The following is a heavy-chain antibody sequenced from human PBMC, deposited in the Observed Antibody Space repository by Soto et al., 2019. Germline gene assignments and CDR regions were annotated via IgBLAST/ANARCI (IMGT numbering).Heavy chain of an antibody. J-gene: IGHJ6*02. Sequence: QPGGSLRLSCAASGFTFSSYGMHWVRQAPGKGLEWVAVIWYDGSNKYYADSVKGRFTISRDNSKNTLYLQMNSLRAEDTAVYYCARDGTTVTSESRGYYYYGMDVWGQGTTVTVSS. CDR3: ARDGTTVTSESRGYYYYGMDV. V-gene: IGHV3-33*01. CDR2: IWYDGSNK. D-gene: IGHD4-17*01. CDR1: GFTFSSYG.